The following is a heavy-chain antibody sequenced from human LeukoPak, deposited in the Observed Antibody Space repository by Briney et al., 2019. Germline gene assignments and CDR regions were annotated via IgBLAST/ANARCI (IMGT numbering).Heavy chain of an antibody. D-gene: IGHD3-3*01. CDR2: IYYSGST. V-gene: IGHV4-39*07. CDR1: GGSISSSSYY. J-gene: IGHJ5*02. Sequence: SETLSLTCTVSGGSISSSSYYWGWIRQPPGKGLEWIGSIYYSGSTYYNPSLKSRVTISVVTSKNQFSLKLSSVTAADTAVYYCARDAPTYDFWSGYFIWFDPGGQGTLVTVSS. CDR3: ARDAPTYDFWSGYFIWFDP.